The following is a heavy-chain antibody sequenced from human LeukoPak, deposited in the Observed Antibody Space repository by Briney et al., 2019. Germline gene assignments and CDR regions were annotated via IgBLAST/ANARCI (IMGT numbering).Heavy chain of an antibody. CDR2: IYPGDSDV. V-gene: IGHV5-51*01. Sequence: GESLKISCQAFGYSFTTYWIGWVRQMPGKGPECMGIIYPGDSDVRYSPSFQGQVTISADKSISTAYLQWSSLKASDTAMYYCARIPSFDFWSGSLFYYFDYWGQGTLVTVSS. CDR3: ARIPSFDFWSGSLFYYFDY. J-gene: IGHJ4*02. CDR1: GYSFTTYW. D-gene: IGHD3-3*01.